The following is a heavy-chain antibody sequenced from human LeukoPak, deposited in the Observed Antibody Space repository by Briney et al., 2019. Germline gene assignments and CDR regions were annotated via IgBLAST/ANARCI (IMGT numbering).Heavy chain of an antibody. CDR1: GGSISSSSFY. J-gene: IGHJ4*02. D-gene: IGHD3-16*02. Sequence: SETLSLTCTVSGGSISSSSFYWGWIRQPPGKGLEWIGSIYYSGSTYYNPSLKSRVTISVDTSKNQFSLELSSVTAADTAVYYCARAERDYDFVWGSYRYRSGFDFWGQGTLVTVSS. CDR2: IYYSGST. CDR3: ARAERDYDFVWGSYRYRSGFDF. V-gene: IGHV4-39*07.